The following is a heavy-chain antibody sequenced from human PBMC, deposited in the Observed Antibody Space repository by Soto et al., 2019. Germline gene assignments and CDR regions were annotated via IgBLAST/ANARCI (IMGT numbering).Heavy chain of an antibody. J-gene: IGHJ4*02. Sequence: SVKVSCKASGVTFNRQDMRWVRQAPGQGLEWMGGIIPMFGTPHYAEKFQDRVTITADESTGTAYLELSGLTSEDTAVYYCATSKGRDGYSFDYWGPGTLVTVS. D-gene: IGHD5-12*01. CDR2: IIPMFGTP. CDR3: ATSKGRDGYSFDY. CDR1: GVTFNRQD. V-gene: IGHV1-69*13.